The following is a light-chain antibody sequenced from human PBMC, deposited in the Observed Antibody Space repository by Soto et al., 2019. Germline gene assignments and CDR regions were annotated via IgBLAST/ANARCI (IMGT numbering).Light chain of an antibody. CDR1: QSVTNY. Sequence: DIVLTQSPGTLSLSPGERATLSCRASQSVTNYLAWYQQKPGQPPRLLIYGACNRAAGTPARFSGSGSGTDFTLPINSLQPEDFGTYSRQQSYSTPTFGQGTKVDIK. CDR2: GAC. CDR3: QQSYSTPT. J-gene: IGKJ1*01. V-gene: IGKV3-11*01.